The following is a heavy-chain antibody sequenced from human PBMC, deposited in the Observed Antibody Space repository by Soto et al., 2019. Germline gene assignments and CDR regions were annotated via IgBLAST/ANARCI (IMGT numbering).Heavy chain of an antibody. J-gene: IGHJ6*03. D-gene: IGHD1-20*01. CDR1: GGSISSSSFY. V-gene: IGHV4-39*02. CDR2: VSHRGST. Sequence: QLQLQESGPGLVKPSETPSLTCTVSGGSISSSSFYWGWVRQPPGKGLEWIGSVSHRGSTYYNPTLTSRVTISVDTSKNHFSLKLNSVTAADTAVYYCVSPYNLYFMDVWGKGTPVTVSS. CDR3: VSPYNLYFMDV.